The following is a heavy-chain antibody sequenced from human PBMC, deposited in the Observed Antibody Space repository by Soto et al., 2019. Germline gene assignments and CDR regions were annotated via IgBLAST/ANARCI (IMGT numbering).Heavy chain of an antibody. V-gene: IGHV4-61*08. CDR1: GGSISSGGYS. CDR2: IYYSGST. J-gene: IGHJ3*02. Sequence: SETLSLTCAVSGGSISSGGYSWSWIRQPPGKGLEWIGYIYYSGSTNYNPSLKSRVTISVDTSKNQFSLKLSSVTAADTAVYYCARGVVVPTSGAFDIWGQGTMVTVSS. CDR3: ARGVVVPTSGAFDI. D-gene: IGHD2-2*01.